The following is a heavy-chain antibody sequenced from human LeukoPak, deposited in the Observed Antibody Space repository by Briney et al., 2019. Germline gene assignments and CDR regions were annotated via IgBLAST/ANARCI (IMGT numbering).Heavy chain of an antibody. CDR2: IFYSGRT. V-gene: IGHV4-39*07. D-gene: IGHD3-10*01. CDR1: GGSISSSSYY. J-gene: IGHJ4*02. CDR3: ARETGSGSFDY. Sequence: PSETLSLTCTVSGGSISSSSYYWGWIRQPPGKGLEWIGSIFYSGRTNYNPSLKSRVTISVDTSKNQFSLKLNSVTAADTAVYYCARETGSGSFDYWGQGTLVTVSS.